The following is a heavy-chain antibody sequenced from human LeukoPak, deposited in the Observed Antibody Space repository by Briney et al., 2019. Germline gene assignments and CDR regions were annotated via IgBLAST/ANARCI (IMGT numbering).Heavy chain of an antibody. D-gene: IGHD5-12*01. V-gene: IGHV1-3*01. CDR3: AREGVGDDSHFDY. Sequence: ASVKVSCKASGYTFTSYAMHWVRQAPGQRLEWMGWINAGNGNTKYSQKFQGRVTITRDTSASTAYMELSSPRSEDTAVYYCAREGVGDDSHFDYWGQGTLVTVSS. CDR2: INAGNGNT. CDR1: GYTFTSYA. J-gene: IGHJ4*02.